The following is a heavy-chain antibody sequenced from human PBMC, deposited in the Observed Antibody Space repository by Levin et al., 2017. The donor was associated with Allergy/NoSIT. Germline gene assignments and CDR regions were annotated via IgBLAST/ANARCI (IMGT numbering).Heavy chain of an antibody. V-gene: IGHV3-30*18. CDR1: LFIFLILN. CDR2: ISYYSIYT. CDR3: AKDVVFGTSSWTLDF. D-gene: IGHD2-2*01. J-gene: IGHJ4*02. Sequence: SLILSFSSSLFIFLILNIPCDSHAPPNFLYFLSFISYYSIYTYYADSVQGRFTISRDNSKNMLYLQMNSLRGEDAAVYYCAKDVVFGTSSWTLDFWGQGTLVTVSS.